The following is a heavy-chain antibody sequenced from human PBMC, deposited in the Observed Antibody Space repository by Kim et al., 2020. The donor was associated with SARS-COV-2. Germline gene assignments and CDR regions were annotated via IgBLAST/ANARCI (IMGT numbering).Heavy chain of an antibody. CDR1: GGSFSGYY. CDR2: INHSGST. V-gene: IGHV4-34*01. Sequence: SETLSLTCAVYGGSFSGYYWSWIRQPPGKGLEWIGEINHSGSTNYNPSLKSRVTISVDTSKNQFSLKLSSVTAADTAVYYCARISNQYVWGSYRVSNWFDPWGQGTLVTVSS. D-gene: IGHD3-16*02. CDR3: ARISNQYVWGSYRVSNWFDP. J-gene: IGHJ5*02.